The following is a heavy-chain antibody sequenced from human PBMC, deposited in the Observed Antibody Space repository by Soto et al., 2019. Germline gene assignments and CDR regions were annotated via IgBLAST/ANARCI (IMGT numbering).Heavy chain of an antibody. J-gene: IGHJ4*02. V-gene: IGHV3-15*01. CDR3: TTDFAYCGGDCYYFDY. Sequence: GGSLRLSCAASGFTFSNAWMSWVRQAPGKGLEWVGRIKSKTDGGKTDYAAPVKGRFTISRDDSENTLFLQMNSLKTEDTAVYYCTTDFAYCGGDCYYFDYWGQGTLVTVSS. CDR1: GFTFSNAW. CDR2: IKSKTDGGKT. D-gene: IGHD2-21*01.